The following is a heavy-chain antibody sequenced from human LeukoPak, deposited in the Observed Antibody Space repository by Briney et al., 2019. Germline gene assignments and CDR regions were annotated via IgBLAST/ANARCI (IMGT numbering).Heavy chain of an antibody. J-gene: IGHJ4*02. CDR3: ARDYYGSGSYLDY. V-gene: IGHV1-2*02. CDR2: INPNSGGI. Sequence: ASVKVSCKASGYTFTGYYMHWVRQAPGQGLEWMGWINPNSGGINYAQKFQGRVTMTRDTSISTAYMELSRLRSDDTAVYYCARDYYGSGSYLDYWGQGTLVTVSS. D-gene: IGHD3-10*01. CDR1: GYTFTGYY.